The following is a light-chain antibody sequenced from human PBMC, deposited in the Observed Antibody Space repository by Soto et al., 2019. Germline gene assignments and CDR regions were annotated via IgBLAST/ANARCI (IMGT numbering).Light chain of an antibody. CDR2: DVT. J-gene: IGLJ2*01. V-gene: IGLV2-14*01. CDR1: SSEIGGYNY. CDR3: SSYQSISTVI. Sequence: QSALTQPASVSGSPGQSITISCTGTSSEIGGYNYVSWYQQHPGKAPKLMIYDVTSRPSGVSNRFSGSKSGNTASLTISGLQAEDEADYFCSSYQSISTVIFGGGTKLTVL.